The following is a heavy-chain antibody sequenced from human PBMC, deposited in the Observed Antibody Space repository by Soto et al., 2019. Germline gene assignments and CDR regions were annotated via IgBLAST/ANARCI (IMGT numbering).Heavy chain of an antibody. CDR2: LSGSGGTT. Sequence: PGGSLRLSCAASGFTFSSYAMSWVLQTPGKGLEWVSTLSGSGGTTYYADSVKGQFTISRDNSKSTLYLQMNSLRAEDTAVYYCASNTLRYFDWTHAFDIWGQGTMVTVSS. CDR3: ASNTLRYFDWTHAFDI. CDR1: GFTFSSYA. J-gene: IGHJ3*02. D-gene: IGHD3-9*01. V-gene: IGHV3-23*01.